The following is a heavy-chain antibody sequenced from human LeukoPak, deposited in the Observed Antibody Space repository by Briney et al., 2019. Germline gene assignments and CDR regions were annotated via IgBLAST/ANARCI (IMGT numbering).Heavy chain of an antibody. CDR3: AKDRVPDSRWDIDY. Sequence: GGSLRLSCAGSGLSFSTYTMNWVRQAPGKGLEWVSGIFGSGDVTYYADSVKGRFTTSRDNSKNTMYLQMNSLRDEDTAVYYCAKDRVPDSRWDIDYWGQGTLVTVSS. CDR1: GLSFSTYT. J-gene: IGHJ4*02. D-gene: IGHD1-14*01. V-gene: IGHV3-23*01. CDR2: IFGSGDVT.